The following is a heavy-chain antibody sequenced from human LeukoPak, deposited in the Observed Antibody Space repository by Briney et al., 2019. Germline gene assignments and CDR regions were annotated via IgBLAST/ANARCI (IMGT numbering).Heavy chain of an antibody. CDR2: ISYDGSNK. CDR1: GFTFSSYA. V-gene: IGHV3-30-3*01. CDR3: ATPSDFWSGYGGD. D-gene: IGHD3-3*01. J-gene: IGHJ4*02. Sequence: GGSLRLSCAASGFTFSSYAMHWVHQAPGKGLEWVAVISYDGSNKYYADSVKGRFTISRDNSENTLYLQMNSLRAEDTAVYYCATPSDFWSGYGGDWGQGTLVTVSS.